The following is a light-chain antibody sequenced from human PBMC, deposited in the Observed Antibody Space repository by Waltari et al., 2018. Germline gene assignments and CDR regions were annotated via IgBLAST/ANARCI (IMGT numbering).Light chain of an antibody. V-gene: IGKV4-1*01. CDR2: WAS. CDR1: QSVFHGSERRRY. CDR3: QQYYGSSYT. J-gene: IGKJ2*01. Sequence: DIVMTQSPASLPVSLGETVTINCKSSQSVFHGSERRRYIAWYQQKPGQSPKLLIYWASARESGVPDRFRGSGSGTDFTLTISGLQAEDVAVYYCQQYYGSSYTFGQGTKLEIK.